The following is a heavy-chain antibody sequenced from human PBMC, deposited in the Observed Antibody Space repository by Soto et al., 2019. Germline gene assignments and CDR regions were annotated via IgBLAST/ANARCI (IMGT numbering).Heavy chain of an antibody. Sequence: EVQLLESGGGLVQPGGSLRLSCAASGFTFSFCAMNWVRQAPGKGLEWVSSTRGSGGDTYYADSVRGRFTISRDNSKNILYLQLNSLRVDATAVYYFVKGHSHSYYYFDYWGQGTLVTVSS. V-gene: IGHV3-23*01. CDR3: VKGHSHSYYYFDY. CDR1: GFTFSFCA. CDR2: TRGSGGDT. D-gene: IGHD1-26*01. J-gene: IGHJ4*02.